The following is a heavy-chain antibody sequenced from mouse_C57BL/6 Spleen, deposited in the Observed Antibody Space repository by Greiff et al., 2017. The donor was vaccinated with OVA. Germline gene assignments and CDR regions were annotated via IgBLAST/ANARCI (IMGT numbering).Heavy chain of an antibody. V-gene: IGHV5-9*01. J-gene: IGHJ2*01. CDR1: GFTFSSYT. D-gene: IGHD2-2*01. CDR2: ISGGGGNT. Sequence: EVQGVESGGGLVKPGGSLKLSCAASGFTFSSYTMSWVRQTPEKRLEWVATISGGGGNTYYPDSVKGRFTISRDNAKNTLYLQMSSLRSEDTALYYCARQDIWLRRLLDYWGQGTTLTVSS. CDR3: ARQDIWLRRLLDY.